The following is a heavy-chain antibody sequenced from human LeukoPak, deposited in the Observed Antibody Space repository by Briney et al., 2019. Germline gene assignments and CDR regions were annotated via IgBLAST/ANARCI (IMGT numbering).Heavy chain of an antibody. CDR2: ISSSSSYR. D-gene: IGHD3-10*02. CDR3: AGFHYYVDAFDI. J-gene: IGHJ3*02. CDR1: GFTFNAFG. Sequence: GGSLRLSCVASGFTFNAFGMNWVRQAPGKGLEWVSSISSSSSYRYYADSVKGRVTISRDNAKNSLYLQMNSLRAEDTAVYYCAGFHYYVDAFDIWGQGTMVTVSS. V-gene: IGHV3-21*01.